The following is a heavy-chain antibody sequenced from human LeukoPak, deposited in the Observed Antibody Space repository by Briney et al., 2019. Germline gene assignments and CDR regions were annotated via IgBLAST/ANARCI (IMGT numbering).Heavy chain of an antibody. V-gene: IGHV3-30*02. J-gene: IGHJ4*02. CDR2: LRYDRSSK. CDR3: AREARIKSWLYYFDY. D-gene: IGHD3-22*01. CDR1: AFTFSNNG. Sequence: GGSLRLSCAASAFTFSNNGMHRVRQAPGKGREGVAYLRYDRSSKYHLDYVKGRFTISRDTSTNTMYLQMNSLRAEHTAVYYCAREARIKSWLYYFDYWGQGALVTVSS.